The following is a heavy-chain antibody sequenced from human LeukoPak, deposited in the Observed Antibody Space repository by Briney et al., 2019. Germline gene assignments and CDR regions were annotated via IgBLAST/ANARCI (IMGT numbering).Heavy chain of an antibody. CDR3: AKDRTSSYMFDN. J-gene: IGHJ4*02. V-gene: IGHV3-11*01. D-gene: IGHD6-6*01. CDR2: ISSSGYTI. Sequence: PGGSLRLSCAASGFTFSDYYMSWIRQAPGKGLEWVSYISSSGYTIYSADSVKGRFTISRDNAKNSLYLQMNSLRAEDTAVYYCAKDRTSSYMFDNWGQGTLVTVSS. CDR1: GFTFSDYY.